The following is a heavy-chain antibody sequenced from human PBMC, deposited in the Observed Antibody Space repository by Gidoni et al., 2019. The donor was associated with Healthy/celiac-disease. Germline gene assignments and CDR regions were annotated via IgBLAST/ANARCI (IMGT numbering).Heavy chain of an antibody. CDR2: INPSGGST. J-gene: IGHJ3*02. D-gene: IGHD6-13*01. CDR3: ARDLEAIAAAGNDAFDI. Sequence: QVQLVQSGAEVKKPGASVKVSCKASGYTFTSYYMHWVRQAPGQGLEWMGIINPSGGSTSYAQKFQGRVTMTRDTSTSTVYMELSSLRSEDTAVYYCARDLEAIAAAGNDAFDIWGQGTMVTVSS. CDR1: GYTFTSYY. V-gene: IGHV1-46*01.